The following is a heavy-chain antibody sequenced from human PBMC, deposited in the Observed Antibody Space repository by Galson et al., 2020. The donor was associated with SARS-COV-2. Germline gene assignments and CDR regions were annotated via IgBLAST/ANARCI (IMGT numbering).Heavy chain of an antibody. CDR3: ARGPIATDYYYMDV. CDR2: IYYSGST. J-gene: IGHJ6*03. CDR1: GGSVSSGSYY. D-gene: IGHD6-25*01. Sequence: SETLSLTCTVSGGSVSSGSYYWSWIRQPPGKGLEWIGYIYYSGSTNYNPSLKSRVTISVDTSKNQFSLKRSSVTAADTAVYYFARGPIATDYYYMDVWVKGTTVTVSS. V-gene: IGHV4-61*01.